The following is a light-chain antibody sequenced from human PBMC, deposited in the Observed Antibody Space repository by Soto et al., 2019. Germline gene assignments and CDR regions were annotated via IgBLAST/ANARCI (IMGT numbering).Light chain of an antibody. CDR1: QSVSTN. J-gene: IGKJ1*01. Sequence: EIVMTQSPGTLSVSPGERATLSCRASQSVSTNLAWYQQKPGQAPRLLVYGASTRATGISARFSGSGSGTEFTLTISSLQSEDFAVYYCQHYNNWPPWTFGQGTKVEVK. CDR2: GAS. CDR3: QHYNNWPPWT. V-gene: IGKV3-15*01.